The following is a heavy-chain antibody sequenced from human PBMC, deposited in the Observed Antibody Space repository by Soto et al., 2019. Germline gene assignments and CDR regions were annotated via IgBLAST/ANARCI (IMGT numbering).Heavy chain of an antibody. CDR1: GGSISSSNW. J-gene: IGHJ3*02. CDR3: ASGYDSSGYENAFDI. Sequence: QVQLQESGPGLVKPSGTLSLTCAVSGGSISSSNWWSWVRQPPGKGLEWIGEIYHSGSTNYNPSLKGRVTISVDKSKNQFSLKLSSVTAADTAVYYCASGYDSSGYENAFDIWGQGTMVTVSS. CDR2: IYHSGST. D-gene: IGHD3-22*01. V-gene: IGHV4-4*02.